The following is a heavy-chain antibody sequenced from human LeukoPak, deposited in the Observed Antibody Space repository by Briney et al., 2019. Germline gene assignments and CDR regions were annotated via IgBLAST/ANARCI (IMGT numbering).Heavy chain of an antibody. V-gene: IGHV5-51*01. CDR2: ISPADSET. D-gene: IGHD2-8*01. Sequence: GESLKISCKGSGYSFTSYWIVWVRQLPGKGLEWMGIISPADSETKYSPSFQGQVTISADKSISTAYLQWSSLKASDTAMFYCARLMGYGLYYLDYWGQGTLVTVSS. CDR3: ARLMGYGLYYLDY. CDR1: GYSFTSYW. J-gene: IGHJ4*02.